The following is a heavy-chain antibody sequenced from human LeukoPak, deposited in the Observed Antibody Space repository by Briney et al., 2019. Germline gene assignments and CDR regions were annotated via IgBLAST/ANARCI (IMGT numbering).Heavy chain of an antibody. Sequence: PSETLSLTCAVSGYSISCGYYWGWVRQPPGKGLEWIGSIYHSETAYYNPSLKSRVTISIDTSKNQFSLKLSSVTAADTAVYYCAREFYDSSGYTDYWGQGTLVTVSS. J-gene: IGHJ4*02. V-gene: IGHV4-38-2*02. CDR1: GYSISCGYY. CDR2: IYHSETA. CDR3: AREFYDSSGYTDY. D-gene: IGHD3-22*01.